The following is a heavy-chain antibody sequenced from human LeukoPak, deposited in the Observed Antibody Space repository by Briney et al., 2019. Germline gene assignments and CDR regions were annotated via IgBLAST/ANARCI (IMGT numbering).Heavy chain of an antibody. V-gene: IGHV3-33*08. Sequence: PGGSLRLSCAASGFTFSSYGMHWVRQAPGKGLEWVAAIWYDGTNKYYADSVKGRFTISRDNSKNTLYLQMNSLRAEDTAVYYCARGIYSSGSNGMDVWGQGTTVTAS. CDR2: IWYDGTNK. J-gene: IGHJ6*02. D-gene: IGHD6-19*01. CDR3: ARGIYSSGSNGMDV. CDR1: GFTFSSYG.